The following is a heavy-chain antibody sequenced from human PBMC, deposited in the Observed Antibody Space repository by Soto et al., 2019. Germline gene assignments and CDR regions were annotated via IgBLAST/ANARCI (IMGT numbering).Heavy chain of an antibody. CDR2: IIPILGIA. CDR1: GGTFSSYT. J-gene: IGHJ5*02. V-gene: IGHV1-69*02. CDR3: ARAPSGGSLGNWFDP. Sequence: SVKVSCKASGGTFSSYTISWVRQAPGQGLEWMGRIIPILGIANYAQKFQGRVTITADKSTSTAYMELSSLRSEDTAVYYCARAPSGGSLGNWFDPWGQGTLVTVSS. D-gene: IGHD6-25*01.